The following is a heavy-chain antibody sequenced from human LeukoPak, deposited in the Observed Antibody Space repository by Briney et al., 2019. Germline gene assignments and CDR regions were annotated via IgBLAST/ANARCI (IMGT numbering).Heavy chain of an antibody. CDR2: INGDTSEI. J-gene: IGHJ4*02. D-gene: IGHD6-13*01. V-gene: IGHV3-7*01. Sequence: AGGSLRLCCAASGFTFSMSWMTWVRQAPGKGLEWVASINGDTSEIHYVDSVKGRFTIPRDNTKDSLYLQMNSLRAEDTAVYYCAKAVTAAGSDDYWGQGTLVTVSS. CDR3: AKAVTAAGSDDY. CDR1: GFTFSMSW.